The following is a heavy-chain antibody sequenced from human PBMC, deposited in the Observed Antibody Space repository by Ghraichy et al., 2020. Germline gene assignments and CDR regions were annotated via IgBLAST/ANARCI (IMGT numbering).Heavy chain of an antibody. V-gene: IGHV4-34*01. D-gene: IGHD3-10*01. Sequence: SETLSLTCAVYGGSFSGYYWSWIRQPPGKGLEWIGEINHSGSTNYNPSLKSRVTISVDTSKNQFSLKLSSVTAADTAVYYCARGLISPGDEYFQHWGQGTLVTVSS. CDR1: GGSFSGYY. CDR3: ARGLISPGDEYFQH. CDR2: INHSGST. J-gene: IGHJ1*01.